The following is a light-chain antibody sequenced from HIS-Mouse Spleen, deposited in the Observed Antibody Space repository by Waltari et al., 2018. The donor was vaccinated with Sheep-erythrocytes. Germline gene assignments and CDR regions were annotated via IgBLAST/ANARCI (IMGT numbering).Light chain of an antibody. CDR2: EVS. J-gene: IGLJ3*02. V-gene: IGLV2-8*01. Sequence: QSALTQPPSASGSPGQSVTISCTGTSSDVGGYNYVSWYQQHPGKAPKLMIYEVSKRPSGVPDRFSGLQAEDVADYYCSSYAGSNNWVFGGGTKLTVL. CDR3: SSYAGSNNWV. CDR1: SSDVGGYNY.